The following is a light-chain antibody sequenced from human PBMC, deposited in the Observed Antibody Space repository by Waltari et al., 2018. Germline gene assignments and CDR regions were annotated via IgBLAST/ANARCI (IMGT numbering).Light chain of an antibody. J-gene: IGKJ1*01. Sequence: EIVLPQSPGTLSLSPGQRAPLSCRARQNVGVTLAWYQQKPGQAPILLMYGTSSRAPGTPDRFSGTGSGTDFSLTISRLEPEDFAVYYCQHYVRLPATFGQGTKVEIK. V-gene: IGKV3-20*01. CDR2: GTS. CDR1: QNVGVT. CDR3: QHYVRLPAT.